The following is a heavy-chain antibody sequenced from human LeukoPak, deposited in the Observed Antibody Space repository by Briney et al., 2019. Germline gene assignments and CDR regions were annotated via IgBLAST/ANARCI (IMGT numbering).Heavy chain of an antibody. CDR3: AKDGRGLNDYYYYYGMDV. Sequence: GGSLRLSCAASGFTFSSYAMSWVRQAPGKGLEWVSAISGSGGSTYYADSVKGRFTISRDNSKNTLYLQMNSLRAEDTAVYYCAKDGRGLNDYYYYYGMDVWGQGTTVTVSS. J-gene: IGHJ6*02. D-gene: IGHD1-26*01. CDR1: GFTFSSYA. V-gene: IGHV3-23*01. CDR2: ISGSGGST.